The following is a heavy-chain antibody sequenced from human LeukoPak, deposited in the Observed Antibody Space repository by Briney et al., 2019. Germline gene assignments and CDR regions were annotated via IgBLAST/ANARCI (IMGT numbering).Heavy chain of an antibody. V-gene: IGHV3-30*04. J-gene: IGHJ4*02. Sequence: GGSLRLSCAASGFTFSNYALHWVRQAPGKGLEWVAVISYDGSNKYYADSVKGRFTISRDNSENTLYLQMNSLRAEDTAVYYCARDPSSYNYPYFDYWGQGTLVTVSS. CDR1: GFTFSNYA. CDR2: ISYDGSNK. CDR3: ARDPSSYNYPYFDY. D-gene: IGHD3-10*01.